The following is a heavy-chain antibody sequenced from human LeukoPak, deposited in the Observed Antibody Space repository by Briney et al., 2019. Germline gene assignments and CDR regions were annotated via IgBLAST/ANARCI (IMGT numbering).Heavy chain of an antibody. CDR1: GYTFTNYG. J-gene: IGHJ4*02. D-gene: IGHD5-12*01. Sequence: GASVKVSCKASGYTFTNYGISWVRQAPGQGLEWLGWISGYNGNRNYAQKSQGRVTMTTDTSTNAAHMELRSLRSDDTAVYYCARDCGYQCLFDYWGQGTLVTVSS. CDR2: ISGYNGNR. CDR3: ARDCGYQCLFDY. V-gene: IGHV1-18*01.